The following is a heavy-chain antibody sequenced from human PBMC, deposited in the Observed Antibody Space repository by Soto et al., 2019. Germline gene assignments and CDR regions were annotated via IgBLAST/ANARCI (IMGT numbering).Heavy chain of an antibody. Sequence: PGGSLRLSCTVSGLAFNNYGINWVRQAPGKGLEWVSSISKSDYTYYSDSVEGRFTISRDNAKNSVSLQMNTLRVEDTAVYYCAREDSIIIPAVSDFWGQGTLVTVSS. CDR1: GLAFNNYG. V-gene: IGHV3-21*01. D-gene: IGHD2-2*01. CDR3: AREDSIIIPAVSDF. J-gene: IGHJ4*02. CDR2: ISKSDYT.